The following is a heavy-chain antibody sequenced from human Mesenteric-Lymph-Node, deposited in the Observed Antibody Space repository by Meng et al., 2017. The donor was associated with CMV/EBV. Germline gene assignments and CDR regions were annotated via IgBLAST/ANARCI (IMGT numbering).Heavy chain of an antibody. CDR3: AGCSTCYYNFYYNGMDV. CDR2: ITSSSSYI. D-gene: IGHD2-2*01. Sequence: GESLKISCAASGFAFNTYSMNWVRQAPGKGLEWVSSITSSSSYIYYGDSVKGRFTISRDNAKNSLYLQMNSLRAEDTAVYYCAGCSTCYYNFYYNGMDVWGQGTTVTVSS. V-gene: IGHV3-21*01. J-gene: IGHJ6*02. CDR1: GFAFNTYS.